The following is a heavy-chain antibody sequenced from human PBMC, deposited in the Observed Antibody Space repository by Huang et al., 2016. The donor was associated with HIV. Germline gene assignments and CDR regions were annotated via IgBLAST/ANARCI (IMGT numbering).Heavy chain of an antibody. D-gene: IGHD2-2*02. CDR2: IYYSGST. J-gene: IGHJ3*02. CDR3: ARDTDGGRTFDI. CDR1: GGSISSGGYY. Sequence: QVQLQESGPGLVKPSQNLSLPCTVSGGSISSGGYYWSWIRQPPGKGLEWIGYIYYSGSTYYNPSLKSRVTISVDTSKNQFSLKLSSVTAADTAVYYCARDTDGGRTFDIWGQGTMVTVSS. V-gene: IGHV4-30-4*08.